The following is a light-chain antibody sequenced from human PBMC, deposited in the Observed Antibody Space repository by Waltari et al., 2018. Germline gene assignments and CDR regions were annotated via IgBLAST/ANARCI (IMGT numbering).Light chain of an antibody. CDR2: GQ. CDR1: TNHVGSYA. J-gene: IGLJ3*02. V-gene: IGLV1-36*01. CDR3: STWDYSLNVHV. Sequence: QSALTQEASVSGTVGQKVTLSCRGNTNHVGSYALGWYQPISNGAPKTVMFGQSLPSGIPDRFSGSRSGTTASLTIWGLQPEDEADYYCSTWDYSLNVHVFGGGTKVTVL.